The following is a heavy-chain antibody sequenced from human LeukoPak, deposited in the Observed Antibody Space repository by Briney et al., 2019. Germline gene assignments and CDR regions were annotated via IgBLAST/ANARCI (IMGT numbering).Heavy chain of an antibody. CDR1: GGSFSGYY. CDR2: INQSGST. V-gene: IGHV4-34*01. Sequence: SETLSLTCAVYGGSFSGYYWSWMRQPPGEGLEWIGDINQSGSTTYNPSLKSRVTILVDTSKNQFSLKLSSVTAADTAVYYCARDRLSRTNWFDPWGQGTLVTVSS. CDR3: ARDRLSRTNWFDP. J-gene: IGHJ5*02. D-gene: IGHD1-14*01.